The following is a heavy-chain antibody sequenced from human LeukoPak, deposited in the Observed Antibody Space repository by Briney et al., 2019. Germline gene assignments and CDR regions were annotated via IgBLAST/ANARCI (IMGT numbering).Heavy chain of an antibody. CDR3: ARVIGSPPSRYYGVDV. CDR1: GFTFNSYW. Sequence: GGSLRLSCAASGFTFNSYWMSWVRQAPGKGLEWVANIKQDGGEKYYVDSVKGRFTISRDNAKNSLFLQMNSLRAEDTAVYYCARVIGSPPSRYYGVDVWGQGTTVTVSS. CDR2: IKQDGGEK. D-gene: IGHD1-26*01. V-gene: IGHV3-7*01. J-gene: IGHJ6*02.